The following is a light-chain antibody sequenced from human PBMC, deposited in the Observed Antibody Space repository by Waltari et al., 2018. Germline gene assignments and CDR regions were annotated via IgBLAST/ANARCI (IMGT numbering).Light chain of an antibody. CDR2: KDS. CDR3: QSADSSGSVV. V-gene: IGLV3-25*03. J-gene: IGLJ2*01. Sequence: SFALTPPPSLSVSPGQTARTTCSGDALSKQYAHWHQQRPGLAPVLVIYKDSERPSGIPERFSGSSSGTTVTLTISGVQAEDEADYYCQSADSSGSVVFGGGTKLTVL. CDR1: ALSKQY.